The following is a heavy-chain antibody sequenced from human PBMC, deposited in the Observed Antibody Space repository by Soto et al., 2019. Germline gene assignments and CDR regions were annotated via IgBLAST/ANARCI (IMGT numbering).Heavy chain of an antibody. CDR1: GFNFSSYA. D-gene: IGHD3-22*01. CDR3: ARGMIEMGRPFDY. V-gene: IGHV3-30-3*01. J-gene: IGHJ4*02. Sequence: PGGSLRLSCAASGFNFSSYAMHWVRQAPGKGLEWVAVISYDGSNKYYADSVKGRFTISRDNSKNTLYLQMNSLRAEDTAVYYCARGMIEMGRPFDYWGQGTLVTVSS. CDR2: ISYDGSNK.